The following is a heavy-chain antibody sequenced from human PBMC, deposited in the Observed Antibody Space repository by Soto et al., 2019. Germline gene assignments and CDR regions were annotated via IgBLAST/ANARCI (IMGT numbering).Heavy chain of an antibody. Sequence: SVKVSCKASGGTFSTHAIIWVRQAPGHGLEWMGGIIPISGTTYYTQKFQGRVTITADEPTSTAFMELSSLKSDDTAVFYCARGYCSGGNCCSGMDVWGQGTMVTVSS. V-gene: IGHV1-69*13. J-gene: IGHJ6*02. CDR1: GGTFSTHA. CDR3: ARGYCSGGNCCSGMDV. D-gene: IGHD2-15*01. CDR2: IIPISGTT.